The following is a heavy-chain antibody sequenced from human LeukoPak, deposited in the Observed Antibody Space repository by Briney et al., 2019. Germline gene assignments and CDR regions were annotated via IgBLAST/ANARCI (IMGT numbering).Heavy chain of an antibody. CDR2: IYYSGST. J-gene: IGHJ3*02. Sequence: PSETLSLTCTVSGGSISSYYWSWIRQPPGKGLEWIGYIYYSGSTNYNPSLKSRVTISVDTSKNQFSLKLSSVTAADTAVYYCARDKWEHGAFDIWGQGTMVTVSS. CDR1: GGSISSYY. CDR3: ARDKWEHGAFDI. D-gene: IGHD1-26*01. V-gene: IGHV4-59*12.